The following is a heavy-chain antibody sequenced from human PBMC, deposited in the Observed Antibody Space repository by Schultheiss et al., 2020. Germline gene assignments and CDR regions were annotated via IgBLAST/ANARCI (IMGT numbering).Heavy chain of an antibody. J-gene: IGHJ6*02. CDR1: GGSISSYY. V-gene: IGHV4-59*06. D-gene: IGHD4-17*01. Sequence: SETLSLTCTVSGGSISSYYWSWIRQPPGKGLEWIGYIYYSGSTYYNPSLKSRVTISVDTSKNQFSLKLSSVTAADTAVYYCARGSTVTTDYYGMDVWGQGTTVTVSS. CDR2: IYYSGST. CDR3: ARGSTVTTDYYGMDV.